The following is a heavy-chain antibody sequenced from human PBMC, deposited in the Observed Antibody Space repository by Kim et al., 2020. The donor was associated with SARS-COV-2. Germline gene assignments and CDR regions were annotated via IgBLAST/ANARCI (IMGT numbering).Heavy chain of an antibody. CDR2: ISSSGGST. V-gene: IGHV3-23*01. Sequence: GGSLRLSCAASGFTFSNLAMSWVRQAPGKGLGWVSSISSSGGSTHYADSMKGRCTISRDNSENTLYLQMNSLRADDTAVYYCAKQSDRSPLSVWFAELNYFDHWGQGILVTVSS. J-gene: IGHJ4*02. D-gene: IGHD3-10*01. CDR3: AKQSDRSPLSVWFAELNYFDH. CDR1: GFTFSNLA.